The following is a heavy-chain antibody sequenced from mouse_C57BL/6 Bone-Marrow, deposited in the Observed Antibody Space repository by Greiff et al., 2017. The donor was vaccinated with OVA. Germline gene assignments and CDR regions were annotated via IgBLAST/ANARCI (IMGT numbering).Heavy chain of an antibody. CDR1: GYTFTSYW. D-gene: IGHD2-4*01. J-gene: IGHJ3*01. CDR3: ARSGRLALFAY. V-gene: IGHV1-69*01. Sequence: QVQLQQPGAELVMPGASVKLSCKASGYTFTSYWMHWVKQRPGQGLEWIGEIDPSDSYTNYNQKFKGKSTLTVDKSSSTAYMQLSSLTSEDSAVYYCARSGRLALFAYWGQGTLVTVSA. CDR2: IDPSDSYT.